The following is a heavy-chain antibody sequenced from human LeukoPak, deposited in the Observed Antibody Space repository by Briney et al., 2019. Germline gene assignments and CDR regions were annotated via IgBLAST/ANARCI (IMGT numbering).Heavy chain of an antibody. Sequence: GGSLRLSCATSGFTFSSNWMSWVRHAPERGLEWVANIKPDGSAEYYAASVKGRFTVSRDNAKNSLYLQMTSLRVEDTAIYYCARANNSSWHNWGQGALVTVSS. CDR1: GFTFSSNW. CDR3: ARANNSSWHN. J-gene: IGHJ4*02. CDR2: IKPDGSAE. D-gene: IGHD2-15*01. V-gene: IGHV3-7*01.